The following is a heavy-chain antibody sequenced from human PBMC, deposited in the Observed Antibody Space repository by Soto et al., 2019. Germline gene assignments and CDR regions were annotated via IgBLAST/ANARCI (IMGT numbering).Heavy chain of an antibody. CDR2: MQHTGNT. J-gene: IGHJ5*02. D-gene: IGHD3-16*01. V-gene: IGHV4-4*07. Sequence: QVQLQESGPGLVKPSETLSLTCAVSGASIRSYHWSWIRQPAGKGLEWIGRMQHTGNTNYNPSLKSRVTMFVDTYNNQISLKMTSVTAADTAVYFCAKDFSSRGWFDPWGQGILVIVSS. CDR3: AKDFSSRGWFDP. CDR1: GASIRSYH.